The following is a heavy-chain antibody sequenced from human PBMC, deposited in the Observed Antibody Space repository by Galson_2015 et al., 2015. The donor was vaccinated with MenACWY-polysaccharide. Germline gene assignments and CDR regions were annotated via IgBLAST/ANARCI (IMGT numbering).Heavy chain of an antibody. V-gene: IGHV3-48*03. Sequence: SLRLSCAVSGFTFSSYEMNWVRQAPGKGQEWVSYISSSGSTIYYADSVKGRFTISRTNAKNSLSLQMNSLRAEDTAIYYCARDGGYLDAFDFWGQGTMVTVSS. CDR3: ARDGGYLDAFDF. CDR1: GFTFSSYE. J-gene: IGHJ3*01. CDR2: ISSSGSTI. D-gene: IGHD5-12*01.